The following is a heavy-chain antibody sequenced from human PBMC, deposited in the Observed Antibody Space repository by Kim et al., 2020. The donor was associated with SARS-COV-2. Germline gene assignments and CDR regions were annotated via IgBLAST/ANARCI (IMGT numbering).Heavy chain of an antibody. J-gene: IGHJ1*01. Sequence: GESLKISCKGSGYSFTNYWIAWVRQMPGKGLEWMGFIFPGDSYTRYSPSFQGQVTFSADKSISTAYLQWSSLKASDTAMYYFARLPITTHSDSVEFQYWG. V-gene: IGHV5-51*01. CDR1: GYSFTNYW. CDR2: IFPGDSYT. D-gene: IGHD4-17*01. CDR3: ARLPITTHSDSVEFQY.